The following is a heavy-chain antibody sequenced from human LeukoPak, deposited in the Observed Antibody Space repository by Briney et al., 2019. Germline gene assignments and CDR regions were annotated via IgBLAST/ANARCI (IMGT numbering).Heavy chain of an antibody. J-gene: IGHJ6*02. CDR2: INPSGGST. CDR1: GYTFTSYY. D-gene: IGHD3-10*01. Sequence: ASVKVSCKASGYTFTSYYMRWVRQAPGQGLEWMGIINPSGGSTSYAQKFQGRVTMTRDTSTSTVYMELSSLRSEDTAVYYCARKGSGSLFPYYYGMDVWGQGTTVTVSS. V-gene: IGHV1-46*01. CDR3: ARKGSGSLFPYYYGMDV.